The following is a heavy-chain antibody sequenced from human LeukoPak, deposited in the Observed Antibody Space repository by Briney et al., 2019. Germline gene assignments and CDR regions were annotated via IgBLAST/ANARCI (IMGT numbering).Heavy chain of an antibody. D-gene: IGHD6-13*01. CDR2: INSDGSST. CDR1: GFTFSIYW. V-gene: IGHV3-74*01. Sequence: QPGGSLRLSCAASGFTFSIYWMHWVRQAPGKGLVWVSRINSDGSSTNYADSVKGRFTISRDNSKNTLYLQMNSLRAEDTAVYYCARDRAAAEYYYYYYGMDVWGQGTTVTVSS. CDR3: ARDRAAAEYYYYYYGMDV. J-gene: IGHJ6*02.